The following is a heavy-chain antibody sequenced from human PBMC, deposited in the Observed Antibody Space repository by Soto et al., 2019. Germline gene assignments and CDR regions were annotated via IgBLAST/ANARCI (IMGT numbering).Heavy chain of an antibody. J-gene: IGHJ4*01. Sequence: ASVKFSWKDSGYTFTSYGISWVRQAPGQGLECIGWISAYNGNTNYAQKLQGRVTMTTDTSTSTAYMELRSLRSDDTAVYYCARDAHYDFWSGYYTGMSPLHFDYWGQ. D-gene: IGHD3-3*01. CDR3: ARDAHYDFWSGYYTGMSPLHFDY. CDR2: ISAYNGNT. V-gene: IGHV1-18*04. CDR1: GYTFTSYG.